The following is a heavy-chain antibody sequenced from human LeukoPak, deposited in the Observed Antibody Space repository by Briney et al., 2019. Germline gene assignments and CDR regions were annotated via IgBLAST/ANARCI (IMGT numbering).Heavy chain of an antibody. CDR1: GFTFSYYA. CDR2: ISYDGGNK. Sequence: GRSLRLSCAASGFTFSYYAMHWVRQAPGKGLEWVAVISYDGGNKSYADSVKGRFSISRDNSKNTLYLQMNSLRADDTAVYYCARDQGGSYFAFSYWGQGTLVTVSS. CDR3: ARDQGGSYFAFSY. V-gene: IGHV3-30-3*01. D-gene: IGHD1-26*01. J-gene: IGHJ4*02.